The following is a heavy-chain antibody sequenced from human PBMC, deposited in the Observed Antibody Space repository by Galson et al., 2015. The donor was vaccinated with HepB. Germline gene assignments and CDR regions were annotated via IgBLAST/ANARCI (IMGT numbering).Heavy chain of an antibody. D-gene: IGHD6-19*01. V-gene: IGHV3-48*01. Sequence: SLRLSCAASGFTFSSYSMNWVRQAPGKGLEWVSYISSSSSTIYYADSVKGRFTISRDNAKNSLYLQMNSLRAEDTAVYYCAKNGRASSGWVDYFNYWGQGTLVTVSS. CDR3: AKNGRASSGWVDYFNY. J-gene: IGHJ4*02. CDR2: ISSSSSTI. CDR1: GFTFSSYS.